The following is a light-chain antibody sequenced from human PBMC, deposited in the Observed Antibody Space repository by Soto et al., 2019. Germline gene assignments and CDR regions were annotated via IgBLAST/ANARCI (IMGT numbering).Light chain of an antibody. J-gene: IGLJ2*01. CDR1: SSNIGNNY. CDR2: RNN. V-gene: IGLV1-47*01. CDR3: AAWDDSLSGPV. Sequence: QSVLTQPPSASGTPGQRVTISCSGSSSNIGNNYVYWYQQIPGTAPKLLIYRNNQRPSGVPDRFSGSKSGTSASLAISGLRSEDEADYYCAAWDDSLSGPVFGGGTKLPS.